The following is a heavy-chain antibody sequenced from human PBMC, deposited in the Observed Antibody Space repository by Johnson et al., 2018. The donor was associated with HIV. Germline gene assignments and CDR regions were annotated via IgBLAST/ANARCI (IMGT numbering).Heavy chain of an antibody. D-gene: IGHD6-13*01. J-gene: IGHJ3*02. CDR1: GFTFSSYA. CDR3: ASWGVGSSWNHDAFDI. V-gene: IGHV3-30-3*01. Sequence: VESGGGLVQPGGSLRLSCAASGFTFSSYAMHWVRQAPGKGLEWVAVISYDGSNKYYADSVNGRFTISRDNSKNTLYLQMNSLRAEDTAVYYCASWGVGSSWNHDAFDIWGQGTMVTVSS. CDR2: ISYDGSNK.